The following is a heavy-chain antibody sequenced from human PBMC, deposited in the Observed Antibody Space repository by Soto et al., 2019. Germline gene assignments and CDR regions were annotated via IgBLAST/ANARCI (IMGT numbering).Heavy chain of an antibody. CDR2: MSSDASNK. J-gene: IGHJ4*02. V-gene: IGHV3-30*03. CDR3: ARVHRRDGYNSCYFDY. Sequence: GGSLRLSCAASGFNFRAYGMHWVRQAPGKGLQWVAVMSSDASNKYYADSVKGRFTISRDNSQKTLYLQMNSLRPEDAAVYYCARVHRRDGYNSCYFDYWGQGTLVTVSS. CDR1: GFNFRAYG. D-gene: IGHD5-12*01.